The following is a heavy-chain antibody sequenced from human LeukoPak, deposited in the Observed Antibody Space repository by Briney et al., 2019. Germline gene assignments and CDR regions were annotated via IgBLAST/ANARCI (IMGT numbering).Heavy chain of an antibody. D-gene: IGHD1-26*01. CDR2: INRGGDT. V-gene: IGHV4-34*01. Sequence: SETLSLTCAVYGGSFSGYYWGWIRQPPGKGLEWIGEINRGGDTNYNPSLKSRVTISVDTAKNQFSLKLSSVTAADPAVYYCARGTYSGSYFNYWGQGTLVPVSS. J-gene: IGHJ4*02. CDR3: ARGTYSGSYFNY. CDR1: GGSFSGYY.